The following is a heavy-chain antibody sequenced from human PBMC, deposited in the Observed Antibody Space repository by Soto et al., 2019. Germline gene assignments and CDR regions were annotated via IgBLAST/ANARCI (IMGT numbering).Heavy chain of an antibody. CDR2: MRANSGGT. Sequence: QVQLVQPGAEVRKPGASVKVSCKASGDIFTNFDFNWVRQATGQGLEWIGWMRANSGGTGNDQKFQGRVRMTRDTSMSTAYMELSSLRAEDTAVYYCARYIYGQGFQAWGQGTLVFVSS. J-gene: IGHJ5*02. D-gene: IGHD3-3*02. CDR1: GDIFTNFD. CDR3: ARYIYGQGFQA. V-gene: IGHV1-8*01.